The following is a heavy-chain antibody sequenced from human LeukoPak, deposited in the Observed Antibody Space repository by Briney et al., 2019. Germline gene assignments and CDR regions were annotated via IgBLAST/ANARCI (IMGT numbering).Heavy chain of an antibody. V-gene: IGHV4-38-2*01. J-gene: IGHJ4*02. CDR2: INHRGGS. D-gene: IGHD3-22*01. CDR3: ATAVVITPFDY. Sequence: SETLSLTWAVSGYSISSGYYWGWIRQSTGTGLEWIGSINHRGGSYYNRFVKSRVTISEDTSKNQFSLKLSSMSAADTAVYYCATAVVITPFDYWGQGILVTVSS. CDR1: GYSISSGYY.